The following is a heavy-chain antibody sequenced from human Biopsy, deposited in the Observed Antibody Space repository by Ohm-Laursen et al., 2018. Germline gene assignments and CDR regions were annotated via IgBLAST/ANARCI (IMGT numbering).Heavy chain of an antibody. CDR1: GKTFSDYQ. J-gene: IGHJ4*02. CDR2: INQSGTT. D-gene: IGHD2-15*01. V-gene: IGHV4-34*08. Sequence: SDTLSLTCPVFGKTFSDYQWSWIRQPPGKGLEWIGQINQSGTTNYNPSLKSRVSISADASKYEFSLRLTSVTAADTAVYFCGNEVHGRDYWGLGAQVTVSS. CDR3: GNEVHGRDY.